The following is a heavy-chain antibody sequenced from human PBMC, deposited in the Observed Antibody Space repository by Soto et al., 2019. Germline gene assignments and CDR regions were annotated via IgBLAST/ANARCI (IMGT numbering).Heavy chain of an antibody. D-gene: IGHD2-2*01. Sequence: GGSLRLSCAASGFTFSSYAMSWVRQAPGKGLEWVSAISGSGGSTYYADSVKGRFTISRDNSKNTLYLQMNSLRAEDTAVYYCAKDDCSSTSCSLSADYWGQGTLVTVSS. CDR3: AKDDCSSTSCSLSADY. CDR2: ISGSGGST. V-gene: IGHV3-23*01. CDR1: GFTFSSYA. J-gene: IGHJ4*02.